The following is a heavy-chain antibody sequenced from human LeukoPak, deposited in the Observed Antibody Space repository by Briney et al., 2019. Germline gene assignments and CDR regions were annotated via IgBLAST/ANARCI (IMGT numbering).Heavy chain of an antibody. CDR3: AKAVWFGEFDYYFFGLDV. V-gene: IGHV3-23*01. CDR2: ISGSGGDT. J-gene: IGHJ6*02. Sequence: PGGSLRLSCAAFGFTFSRYAMGWVRQAPGKGLEWVSAISGSGGDTYYAGSGEGRFTFSRDNSKNTLYLPMNRLRPQDTALYYCAKAVWFGEFDYYFFGLDVWGQGTTVTVSS. D-gene: IGHD3-10*01. CDR1: GFTFSRYA.